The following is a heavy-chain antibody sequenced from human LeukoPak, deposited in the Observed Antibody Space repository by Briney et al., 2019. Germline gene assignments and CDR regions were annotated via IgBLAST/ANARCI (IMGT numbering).Heavy chain of an antibody. CDR2: INPNNGGT. Sequence: ASVKVSCKASGYTFTGYYIHWVRHWVRQAPGQGLEWMGWINPNNGGTNYGQKFLGRVTMTRDTSISTAYMELSRLRSDDTAVYYCARAVVPAAHDYWGQGTLVTVSS. D-gene: IGHD2-2*01. J-gene: IGHJ4*02. V-gene: IGHV1-2*02. CDR1: GYTFTGYY. CDR3: ARAVVPAAHDY.